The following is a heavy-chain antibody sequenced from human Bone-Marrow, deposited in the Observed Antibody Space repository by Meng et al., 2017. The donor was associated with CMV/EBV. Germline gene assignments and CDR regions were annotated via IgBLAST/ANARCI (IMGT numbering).Heavy chain of an antibody. J-gene: IGHJ5*02. D-gene: IGHD6-25*01. Sequence: CYWTWIRQPPGKGLEWIGTVSNSGSPNYNPSLKSRLSVSMDVSKNQFFLTLNSVTAANTAIYYCARDKGRYGSGSAWQNGGNWFDPWGQGTLVTVSS. CDR2: VSNSGSP. CDR3: ARDKGRYGSGSAWQNGGNWFDP. CDR1: CY. V-gene: IGHV4-38-2*02.